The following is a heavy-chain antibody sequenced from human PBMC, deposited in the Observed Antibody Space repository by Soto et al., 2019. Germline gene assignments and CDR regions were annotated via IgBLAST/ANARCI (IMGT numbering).Heavy chain of an antibody. J-gene: IGHJ4*02. CDR3: ARAEGGIFDY. Sequence: QLQLQESGSGLVKPSQTLSLTCAVSGGSISSGGYSWSWIRQPPGKGLEWIGYIYHSGSTYYNPSLXGXVXIXLDRSKNQFSLKLSSVTAADTAVYYCARAEGGIFDYWGQGTLVTVSS. V-gene: IGHV4-30-2*01. CDR1: GGSISSGGYS. CDR2: IYHSGST.